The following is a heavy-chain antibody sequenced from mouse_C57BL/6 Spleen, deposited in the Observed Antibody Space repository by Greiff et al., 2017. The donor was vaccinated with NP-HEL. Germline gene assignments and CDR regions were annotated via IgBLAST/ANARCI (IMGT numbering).Heavy chain of an antibody. J-gene: IGHJ4*01. Sequence: EVQLQESGTVLARPGASVKMSCKTSGYTFTSYWMHWVKQRPGQGLEWIGAIYPGNSDTSYNQKFKGKAKLTAVTSASTAYMELSSLTNEDSAVYYCTREDYYYGSSYDYAMDYWGQGTSVTVSS. CDR2: IYPGNSDT. CDR1: GYTFTSYW. V-gene: IGHV1-5*01. D-gene: IGHD1-1*01. CDR3: TREDYYYGSSYDYAMDY.